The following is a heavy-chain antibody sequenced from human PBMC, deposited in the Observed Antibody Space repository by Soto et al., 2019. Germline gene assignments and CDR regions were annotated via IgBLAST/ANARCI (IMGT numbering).Heavy chain of an antibody. Sequence: ASVKVSCKASGYIFTNYYIHWVRQAPGQGLEWMGIINLSADRTSYAQKFQGRFTVTMDTSTSTVYMELGSLRSEDTAVYYCVGDLGSGYRSLDYWAKGPLAPGSP. CDR3: VGDLGSGYRSLDY. CDR2: INLSADRT. J-gene: IGHJ4*02. V-gene: IGHV1-46*01. CDR1: GYIFTNYY. D-gene: IGHD3-22*01.